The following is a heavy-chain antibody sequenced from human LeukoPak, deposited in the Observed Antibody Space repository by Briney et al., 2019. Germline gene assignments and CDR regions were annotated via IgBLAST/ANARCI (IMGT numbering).Heavy chain of an antibody. V-gene: IGHV4-34*01. CDR2: INHSGST. D-gene: IGHD2-2*01. Sequence: PSETLSLTCTVSGGSISSYYWSWIRQPPGKGLEWIGEINHSGSTNYNPSLKSRVTISVDTSKNQFSLKLSSVTAADTAVYYCARVDTVVVPAAIDYWGQGTLVTVSS. CDR3: ARVDTVVVPAAIDY. J-gene: IGHJ4*02. CDR1: GGSISSYY.